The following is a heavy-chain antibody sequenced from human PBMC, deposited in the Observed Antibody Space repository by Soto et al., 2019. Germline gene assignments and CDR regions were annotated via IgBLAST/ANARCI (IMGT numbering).Heavy chain of an antibody. V-gene: IGHV4-30-4*01. D-gene: IGHD3-22*01. CDR1: GGSISSGDYY. CDR2: IYYSGSP. Sequence: QVQLQESGPGLVKPSQTLSLTCTVSGGSISSGDYYWSWIRQPPGKGLEWIGYIYYSGSPYYNPALKSRVTISVDTSKNQFSLKLSSVTAADTAVYYCARETVVVIMGSHWFDPWGQGTLVTVSS. J-gene: IGHJ5*02. CDR3: ARETVVVIMGSHWFDP.